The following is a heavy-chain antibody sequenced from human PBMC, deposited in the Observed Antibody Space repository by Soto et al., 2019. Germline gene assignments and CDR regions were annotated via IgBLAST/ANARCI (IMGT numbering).Heavy chain of an antibody. D-gene: IGHD2-2*01. CDR2: IYYSGST. J-gene: IGHJ6*03. CDR3: ARDYCTSTTCWGYMDV. Sequence: SETLSLTCTVSGGSISGYYWSWIRQPPGEELEWIGYIYYSGSTNYNPSLKSRVTISVDTSKNQFSLKLTSVTAADTAVYYCARDYCTSTTCWGYMDVWGKGTTVTVSS. CDR1: GGSISGYY. V-gene: IGHV4-59*01.